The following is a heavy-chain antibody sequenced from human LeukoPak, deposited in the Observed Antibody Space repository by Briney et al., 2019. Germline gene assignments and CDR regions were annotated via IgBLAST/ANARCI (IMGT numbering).Heavy chain of an antibody. J-gene: IGHJ4*02. D-gene: IGHD3-16*02. V-gene: IGHV3-74*01. CDR3: ARLWEYYDYVWGSYRGAADY. CDR1: GFTFSSYW. Sequence: GESLRLSCAASGFTFSSYWMHWVRQAPGKGLVWVSRINSDGSSTSYADSVKGRFTISRDNAKNTLYLQMNSLRAEDTAVYYCARLWEYYDYVWGSYRGAADYWGQGTMVTVSS. CDR2: INSDGSST.